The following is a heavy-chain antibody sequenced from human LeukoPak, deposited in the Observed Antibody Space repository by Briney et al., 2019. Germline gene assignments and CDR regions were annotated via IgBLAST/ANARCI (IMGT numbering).Heavy chain of an antibody. CDR1: GFPFSSYG. CDR3: ARVGYNSGWYEY. Sequence: PGRSLRLSCAASGFPFSSYGMHWVRQAPGKGLEWVAVIWYDGSNKYYADSVQGRFTISRDNSKNTLYLQMNRLRAEDTAVYYCARVGYNSGWYEYWGQGTLVTVSS. CDR2: IWYDGSNK. V-gene: IGHV3-33*01. J-gene: IGHJ4*02. D-gene: IGHD6-19*01.